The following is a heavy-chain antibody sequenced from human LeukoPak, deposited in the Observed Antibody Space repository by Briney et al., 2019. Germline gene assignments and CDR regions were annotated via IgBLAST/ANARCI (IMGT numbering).Heavy chain of an antibody. Sequence: SVKVSCKASGYTFTDYYMHWVRQAPGQGLEWMGGIIPIFGTANYAQKFQGRVTITADESTSTAYMELSSLRSEDTAVYYCALSGSSGYFDAFDIWGQGTMVTVSS. CDR1: GYTFTDYY. D-gene: IGHD3-22*01. J-gene: IGHJ3*02. CDR3: ALSGSSGYFDAFDI. V-gene: IGHV1-69*13. CDR2: IIPIFGTA.